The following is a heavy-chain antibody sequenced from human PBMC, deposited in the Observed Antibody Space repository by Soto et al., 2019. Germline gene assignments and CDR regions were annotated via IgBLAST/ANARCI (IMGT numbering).Heavy chain of an antibody. CDR3: TRVRDSETYFDY. CDR2: INSDGSSI. V-gene: IGHV3-74*01. CDR1: GFTFSNYW. D-gene: IGHD1-26*01. J-gene: IGHJ4*02. Sequence: EVQLVESGGGLVQPGGSLRLSCAASGFTFSNYWMNWVRQGPGKGLVWVSRINSDGSSIDYADSVKGRFTISRDNAKNTLYLQMNSLRVEDTAVYYCTRVRDSETYFDYWGQGTLVTVSS.